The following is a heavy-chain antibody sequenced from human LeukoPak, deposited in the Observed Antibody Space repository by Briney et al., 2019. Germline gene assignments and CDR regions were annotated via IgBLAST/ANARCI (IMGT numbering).Heavy chain of an antibody. CDR3: TTGGDYYDSSGVLNT. Sequence: GGSLRLSCAVSGFNVKNAWMSWARQAPGKGLEWVGRIKSKTDGGTTDYAAPVKGRFTISRDDSKNTLYLQMNSLKTEDTAVYYCTTGGDYYDSSGVLNTWGQGTLVTVSS. D-gene: IGHD3-22*01. V-gene: IGHV3-15*01. J-gene: IGHJ5*02. CDR1: GFNVKNAW. CDR2: IKSKTDGGTT.